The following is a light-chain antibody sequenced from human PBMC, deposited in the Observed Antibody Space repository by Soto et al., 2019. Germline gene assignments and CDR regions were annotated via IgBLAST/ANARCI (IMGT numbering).Light chain of an antibody. J-gene: IGKJ3*01. Sequence: DIQMTQSPSTLSASVGDRVNITCRASESINGWLAWYQQKPGKAPKLLISRASDLQTGVPTRFSGSGSGTEFTITIRSLQTDDFANYSCQQYSSYFFTFGPGTKVDV. CDR2: RAS. V-gene: IGKV1-5*03. CDR1: ESINGW. CDR3: QQYSSYFFT.